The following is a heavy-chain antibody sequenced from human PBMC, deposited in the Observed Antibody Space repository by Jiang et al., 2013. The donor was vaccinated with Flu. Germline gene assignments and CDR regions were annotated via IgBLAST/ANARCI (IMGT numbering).Heavy chain of an antibody. CDR2: IYHSGST. CDR3: ATQGDYGDYVADYYYGMDV. D-gene: IGHD4-17*01. J-gene: IGHJ6*02. CDR1: GGSISSSNW. Sequence: GTLSLTCAVSGGSISSSNWWSWVRQPPGKGLEWIGEIYHSGSTNYNPSLKSRVTISVDKSKNQFSLKLSSVTAADTAVYYCATQGDYGDYVADYYYGMDVWGQGTTVTVSS. V-gene: IGHV4-4*02.